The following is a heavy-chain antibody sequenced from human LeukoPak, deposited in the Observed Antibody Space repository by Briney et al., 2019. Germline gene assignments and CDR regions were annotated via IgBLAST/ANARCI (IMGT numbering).Heavy chain of an antibody. CDR2: IKQDGNEK. CDR1: GFTFSTYG. Sequence: GGSLRLSCAASGFTFSTYGMTWVRQAPGKGLEWVANIKQDGNEKYYVDSVKGRFTISRDNAKNSLYLQMNSLRAEDTAVYYCAKVVTMVRGVIRWTFDYWGQGTLVTVSS. J-gene: IGHJ4*02. V-gene: IGHV3-7*01. D-gene: IGHD3-10*01. CDR3: AKVVTMVRGVIRWTFDY.